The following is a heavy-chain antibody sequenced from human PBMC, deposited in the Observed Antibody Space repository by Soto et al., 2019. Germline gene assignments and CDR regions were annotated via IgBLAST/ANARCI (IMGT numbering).Heavy chain of an antibody. CDR3: TTLGFDP. J-gene: IGHJ5*02. V-gene: IGHV3-15*01. Sequence: EVQLVESGGGLVKPGGSLRLSCAASGSTFSHAWMSWVRQVPGKGLEWVARVKSKAAGGTTDYAAPVKGRFTISRDDSKNTLYLPMNSLKTDDTAVSYCTTLGFDPWGQGTLVTVSS. CDR2: VKSKAAGGTT. CDR1: GSTFSHAW.